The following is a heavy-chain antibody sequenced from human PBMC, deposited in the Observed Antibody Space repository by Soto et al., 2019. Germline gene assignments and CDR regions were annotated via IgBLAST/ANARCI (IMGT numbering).Heavy chain of an antibody. CDR2: INHRGST. D-gene: IGHD2-21*01. CDR1: GGSFSGYY. J-gene: IGHJ4*02. Sequence: QVQLQQWGAGLLKPSETLSLTCAVYGGSFSGYYWSWIRQPPGKGLEWIGEINHRGSTNYHPSLQSRVTISVDTSKKQFSLKLSSVTAADTAVYYCARVPRRCGGDCYYFDYWGQGTLVTVSS. V-gene: IGHV4-34*01. CDR3: ARVPRRCGGDCYYFDY.